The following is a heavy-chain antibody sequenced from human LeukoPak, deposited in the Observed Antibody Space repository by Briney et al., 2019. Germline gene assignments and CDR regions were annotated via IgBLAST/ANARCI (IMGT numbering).Heavy chain of an antibody. V-gene: IGHV3-23*01. D-gene: IGHD5-12*01. CDR2: ISGSGGST. CDR3: ARDPDGGYDSNFDY. J-gene: IGHJ4*02. Sequence: GGPLSSSFAAPGLTFSSYAMSWVRKAPGKGLEWASAISGSGGSTYYADSVKGRFTISRDNSKNTLYLQMNSLRAEDTAVYYCARDPDGGYDSNFDYWGQGTLVTVSS. CDR1: GLTFSSYA.